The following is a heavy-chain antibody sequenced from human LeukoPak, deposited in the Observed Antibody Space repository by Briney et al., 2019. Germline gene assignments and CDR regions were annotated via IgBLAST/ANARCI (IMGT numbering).Heavy chain of an antibody. CDR2: ISSSSTTI. V-gene: IGHV3-48*02. D-gene: IGHD3-22*01. Sequence: GGSLRLSCAACGFTFSSYSMNWVRQAPGKGLEWVSYISSSSTTIYYADSVKGRFTISRDNAKNSLYLQMNSLRDEDTAVYYCARDRYYDSSGYYYSLFDYWGQGTLVTVSS. CDR3: ARDRYYDSSGYYYSLFDY. CDR1: GFTFSSYS. J-gene: IGHJ4*02.